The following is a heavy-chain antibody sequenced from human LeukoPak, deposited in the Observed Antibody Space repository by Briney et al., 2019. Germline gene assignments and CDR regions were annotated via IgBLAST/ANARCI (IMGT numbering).Heavy chain of an antibody. CDR3: ARGGGIAAASGDFDY. CDR2: MNPNSGNT. CDR1: GYTFISYD. V-gene: IGHV1-8*01. D-gene: IGHD6-13*01. J-gene: IGHJ4*02. Sequence: GASVKVSCKASGYTFISYDINWVRQATGQGLEWMGWMNPNSGNTGYAQKFQGRVTMTRNTSISTAYMELSSLRSEDTAVYYCARGGGIAAASGDFDYWGQGTLVTVSS.